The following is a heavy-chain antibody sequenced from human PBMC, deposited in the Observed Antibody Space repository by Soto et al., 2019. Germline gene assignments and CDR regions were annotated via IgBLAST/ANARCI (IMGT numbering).Heavy chain of an antibody. V-gene: IGHV3-9*01. CDR1: GFIFDNHA. CDR2: VTWNSVAT. J-gene: IGHJ2*01. Sequence: HPGGSLRFSCTASGFIFDNHAMHWVRQAPGKGLEWVAGVTWNSVATGYADSVKGRFTISRDNAKNSLYLQMNSLSAEDTAVYFCVKEGGMKYFDFWGRGTVVTVSS. CDR3: VKEGGMKYFDF. D-gene: IGHD3-16*01.